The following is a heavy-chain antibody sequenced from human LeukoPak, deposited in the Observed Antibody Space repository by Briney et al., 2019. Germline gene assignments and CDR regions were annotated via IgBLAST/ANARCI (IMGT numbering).Heavy chain of an antibody. J-gene: IGHJ4*02. CDR3: ARGYYGSGSYWDY. V-gene: IGHV3-21*01. D-gene: IGHD3-10*01. CDR1: GFTFSSYS. Sequence: PGGSLRLSCAASGFTFSSYSMNWVRQAPGKGLEWVSSISSSSSYIYSADSMKGRLTVSRDNAKNSLYLQMNSLRAEDTAVYYCARGYYGSGSYWDYWGRGTLVTVSS. CDR2: ISSSSSYI.